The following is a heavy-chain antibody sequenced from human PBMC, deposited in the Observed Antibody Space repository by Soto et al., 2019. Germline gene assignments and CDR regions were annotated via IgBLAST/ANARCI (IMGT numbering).Heavy chain of an antibody. Sequence: QVQLQQWGAGLLKPSETLSLTCAVYGGSFSGYYWSWIRQPPGKGLEWIGEINHRGSTNYNPSLKSRVTISVDTSKNQFSLKLSSVTAADTAVYYCAIGQRIAAAGSCDYWGQGTLVTVSS. J-gene: IGHJ4*02. D-gene: IGHD6-13*01. CDR2: INHRGST. CDR1: GGSFSGYY. V-gene: IGHV4-34*01. CDR3: AIGQRIAAAGSCDY.